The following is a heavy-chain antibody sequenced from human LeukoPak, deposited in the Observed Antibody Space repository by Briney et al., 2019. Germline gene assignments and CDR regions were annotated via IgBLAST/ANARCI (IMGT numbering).Heavy chain of an antibody. Sequence: SETLSLTCAVYGGSFSGYYWSWIRQPPGKGLEWMGEINHSGSTNYNPSLKSRVTMSVDTSKNQFSLKLSSVTAADTAVYYCARWILEWSGGVDAFDIWGQGTMVTVSS. CDR2: INHSGST. CDR3: ARWILEWSGGVDAFDI. V-gene: IGHV4-34*01. CDR1: GGSFSGYY. D-gene: IGHD3-3*01. J-gene: IGHJ3*02.